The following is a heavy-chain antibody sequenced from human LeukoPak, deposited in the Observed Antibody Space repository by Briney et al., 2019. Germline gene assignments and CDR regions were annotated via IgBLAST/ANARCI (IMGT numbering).Heavy chain of an antibody. J-gene: IGHJ4*02. V-gene: IGHV3-23*01. CDR2: ISGSGGST. D-gene: IGHD6-19*01. CDR1: GFTFSSYG. CDR3: AKVQRRSSSGWFYFDY. Sequence: GGTLRLSCAASGFTFSSYGMSWVRQAPGKGLEWVSAISGSGGSTYYADSVKGRFTISRDNSKNTLYLQMNSLRAEDTAVYYCAKVQRRSSSGWFYFDYWGQGTLVTVSS.